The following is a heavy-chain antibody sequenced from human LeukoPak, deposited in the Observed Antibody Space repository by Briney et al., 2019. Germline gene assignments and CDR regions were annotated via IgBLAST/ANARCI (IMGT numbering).Heavy chain of an antibody. CDR3: ANAGGAADY. V-gene: IGHV3-7*01. CDR1: GFTFSLYW. D-gene: IGHD3-16*01. J-gene: IGHJ4*02. Sequence: GGSLRLSCAASGFTFSLYWMAWVRQAPGKGLEWVANIKEDGSEKYYVDSVKGRFTISRDNAKNSMYLEMNSLRAEDTAVYYCANAGGAADYWGQGTLVTVSS. CDR2: IKEDGSEK.